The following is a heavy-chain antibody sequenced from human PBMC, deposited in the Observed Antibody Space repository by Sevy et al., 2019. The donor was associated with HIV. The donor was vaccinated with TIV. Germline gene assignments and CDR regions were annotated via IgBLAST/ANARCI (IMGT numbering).Heavy chain of an antibody. J-gene: IGHJ4*02. CDR2: IFSDGNYQ. CDR1: GFTFSNYG. Sequence: GRSLRLSCSTFGFTFSNYGMHWVRQAPGRGLEWVAAIFSDGNYQYYADSVKGRVTISRDNSKNTLYLQMSSLRADDTAMYYCARESGSGCYVDSWGRGTLVTVSS. V-gene: IGHV3-33*08. D-gene: IGHD2-15*01. CDR3: ARESGSGCYVDS.